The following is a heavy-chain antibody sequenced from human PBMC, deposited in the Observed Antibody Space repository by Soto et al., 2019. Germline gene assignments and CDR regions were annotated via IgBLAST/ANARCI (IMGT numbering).Heavy chain of an antibody. CDR3: ARDYYDFWSGYYYPNYYMDV. V-gene: IGHV3-74*01. Sequence: GGSLRLSCAASGFTFSSYWMHWVRQAPGKGLVWVSRINSDGSSTSYADSVKGRFTISRDNAKNTLYLQMNSLRAEDTAVYYCARDYYDFWSGYYYPNYYMDVWGKGTTVTVSS. D-gene: IGHD3-3*01. CDR2: INSDGSST. CDR1: GFTFSSYW. J-gene: IGHJ6*03.